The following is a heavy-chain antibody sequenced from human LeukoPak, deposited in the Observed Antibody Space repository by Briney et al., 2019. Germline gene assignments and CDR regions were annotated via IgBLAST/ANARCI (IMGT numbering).Heavy chain of an antibody. Sequence: GGSLRLSCAASAFTFSSYAMSWVRHAPGKGLEWVSAISGSGGSTYYADSVKGRFTISRDNSKNTLYLQMNSLRAEDTAVYYCATSRGQYYYGSVYWGQGTLVTVSS. CDR1: AFTFSSYA. V-gene: IGHV3-23*01. J-gene: IGHJ4*02. CDR2: ISGSGGST. CDR3: ATSRGQYYYGSVY. D-gene: IGHD3-10*01.